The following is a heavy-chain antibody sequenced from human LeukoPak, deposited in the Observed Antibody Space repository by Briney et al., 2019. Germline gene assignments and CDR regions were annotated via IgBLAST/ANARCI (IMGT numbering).Heavy chain of an antibody. V-gene: IGHV1-24*01. D-gene: IGHD6-19*01. J-gene: IGHJ3*02. CDR3: ATVMAVAGTARPLPRI. Sequence: ASVKVSCKVSGYTLTELSMHWVRQAPGKGLEWMGGFDPEDGETIYAQKFQGRVTMNEDTSTDTAYMELSSLRSEDTAVYYCATVMAVAGTARPLPRIWGQGTMFTVSS. CDR2: FDPEDGET. CDR1: GYTLTELS.